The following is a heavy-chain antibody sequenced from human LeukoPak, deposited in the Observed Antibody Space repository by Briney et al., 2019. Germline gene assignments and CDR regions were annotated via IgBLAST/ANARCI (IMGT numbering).Heavy chain of an antibody. CDR3: ARDFDAAAGYDY. V-gene: IGHV4-39*07. D-gene: IGHD6-13*01. Sequence: SETLSLTCTVSGGSISSSSYYWGWIRQPPGKGLEWIGSIYYSGSTYYNPSLKSRVTISVDTSKNQFSLKLSSVTAADTAVYYCARDFDAAAGYDYWGQGTLVTVSS. J-gene: IGHJ4*02. CDR2: IYYSGST. CDR1: GGSISSSSYY.